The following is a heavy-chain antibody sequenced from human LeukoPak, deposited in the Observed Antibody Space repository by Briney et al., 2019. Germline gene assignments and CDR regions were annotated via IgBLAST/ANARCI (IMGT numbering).Heavy chain of an antibody. CDR3: ARDRLDSSGYSPLLQH. J-gene: IGHJ1*01. Sequence: ASVTVSCKASGYTFTSYGISWVRQAPGQGLEWMGWISAYNGNTNYAQKLQGRVTMTTDTSTSTAYMELRSLRSDDTAVYYCARDRLDSSGYSPLLQHWGQGTLVTVSS. CDR1: GYTFTSYG. V-gene: IGHV1-18*01. D-gene: IGHD3-22*01. CDR2: ISAYNGNT.